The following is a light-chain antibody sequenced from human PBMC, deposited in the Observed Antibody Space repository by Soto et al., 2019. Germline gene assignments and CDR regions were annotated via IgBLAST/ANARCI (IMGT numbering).Light chain of an antibody. CDR1: QSVSRY. J-gene: IGKJ1*01. CDR2: AAS. V-gene: IGKV3-11*01. Sequence: EIVLTQSPATLSLSPGERANISCRASQSVSRYLAWYQQKAGQGPSLLIYAASTRATGIPARFSGSGSGTDSTLTISSLQSEDFAVYFCEQYSYWWTVGQGIKGDIK. CDR3: EQYSYWWT.